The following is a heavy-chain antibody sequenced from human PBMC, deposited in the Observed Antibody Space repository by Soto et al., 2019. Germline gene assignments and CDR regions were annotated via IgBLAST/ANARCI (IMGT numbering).Heavy chain of an antibody. Sequence: EVQLVESGGGLVQPGGSLRLSCAASGFTFIDHHMDWVRQAPGKGLEWVGRARNKANSYTTAYAASVKGRFTISRDDSNNSLSLLMNSMKAEDKAVYFCARLMGTRFDLWCQGTLVTVSS. V-gene: IGHV3-72*01. CDR1: GFTFIDHH. CDR2: ARNKANSYTT. J-gene: IGHJ4*02. CDR3: ARLMGTRFDL. D-gene: IGHD2-8*01.